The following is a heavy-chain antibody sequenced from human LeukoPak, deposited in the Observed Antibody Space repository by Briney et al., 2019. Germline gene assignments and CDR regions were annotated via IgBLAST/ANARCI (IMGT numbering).Heavy chain of an antibody. D-gene: IGHD6-13*01. CDR1: GFIFSSYA. CDR2: ISGSGSSA. Sequence: PGGSLRLSCAASGFIFSSYAMSWVRQAPGKGLEWVSGISGSGSSAYYAESVKGRSTISRDNSKNTLYLQMNSLRAEDTAVYYCARAPSSSWYYFDYWGQGTLVTVSS. CDR3: ARAPSSSWYYFDY. V-gene: IGHV3-23*01. J-gene: IGHJ4*02.